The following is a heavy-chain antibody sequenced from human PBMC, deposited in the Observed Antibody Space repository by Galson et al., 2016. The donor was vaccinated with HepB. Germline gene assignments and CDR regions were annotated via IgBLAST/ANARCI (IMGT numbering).Heavy chain of an antibody. Sequence: SETLSLTCSVSGDSISEPDWWIWVRQPPGKGLEWIGQIYPSGRTNYKPSLKSRVTISLDTSKNQVSLTLSSVTAADTALYYCARVHMATIWNGFDIWGQGTMVTVSS. CDR3: ARVHMATIWNGFDI. V-gene: IGHV4-4*02. CDR2: IYPSGRT. CDR1: GDSISEPDW. D-gene: IGHD5-24*01. J-gene: IGHJ3*02.